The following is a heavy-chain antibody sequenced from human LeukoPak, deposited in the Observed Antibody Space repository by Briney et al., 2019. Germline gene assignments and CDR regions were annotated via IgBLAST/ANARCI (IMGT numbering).Heavy chain of an antibody. CDR1: GFTFSSYD. V-gene: IGHV3-33*01. CDR2: IWYGGSNK. CDR3: ARDQLTMVRGVTPRFGY. D-gene: IGHD3-10*01. J-gene: IGHJ4*02. Sequence: PGRSLRLSCAASGFTFSSYDMHWVRQAPGKGLEWVAVIWYGGSNKYYADSVKGRFTISRDNSKNTLYLQMNSLRAEDTAVYYCARDQLTMVRGVTPRFGYWGQGTLVTVSS.